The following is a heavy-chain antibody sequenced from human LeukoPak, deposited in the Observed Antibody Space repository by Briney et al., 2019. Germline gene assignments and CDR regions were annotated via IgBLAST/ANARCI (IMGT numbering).Heavy chain of an antibody. Sequence: GGSLRLSCAASGFTFSDYYMSWIRQAPGKGLEWVSYISSSGSTIYYADSVKGRFTISRDNAQKSLYLQMNSLCAEETAVYYCASFCSSTSCYGVNDAFDIWGQGTMVTVSS. D-gene: IGHD2-2*01. CDR2: ISSSGSTI. CDR3: ASFCSSTSCYGVNDAFDI. CDR1: GFTFSDYY. V-gene: IGHV3-11*01. J-gene: IGHJ3*02.